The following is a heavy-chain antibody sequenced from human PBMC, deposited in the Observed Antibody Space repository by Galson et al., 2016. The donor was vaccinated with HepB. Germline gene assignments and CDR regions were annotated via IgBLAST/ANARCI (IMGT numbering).Heavy chain of an antibody. CDR1: GFTFSNRW. CDR2: INPGGSDT. CDR3: ARDGDNWNDFDC. V-gene: IGHV3-74*03. Sequence: SLRLSCAASGFTFSNRWMHWVRQAPGKGLVWVSRINPGGSDTMYADSVKGRFTISRDNAKNSVYLQLNSLRADDTAVYYCARDGDNWNDFDCWGQGTLVTVSS. J-gene: IGHJ4*02. D-gene: IGHD1-1*01.